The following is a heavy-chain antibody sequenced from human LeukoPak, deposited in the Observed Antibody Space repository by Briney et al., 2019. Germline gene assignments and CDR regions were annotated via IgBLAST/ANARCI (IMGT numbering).Heavy chain of an antibody. J-gene: IGHJ1*01. CDR2: LYHSGIT. D-gene: IGHD6-19*01. V-gene: IGHV4-38-2*02. CDR1: GYPISSGYY. Sequence: PTETLSLTCAVSGYPISSGYYWTCLRPPPWKGLEGIGCLYHSGITYYNPSLNSRVTISVDTSKNQFSLQLSSVTAADTAVYYCARERWLVPEYFQHWGQGTLVTVSS. CDR3: ARERWLVPEYFQH.